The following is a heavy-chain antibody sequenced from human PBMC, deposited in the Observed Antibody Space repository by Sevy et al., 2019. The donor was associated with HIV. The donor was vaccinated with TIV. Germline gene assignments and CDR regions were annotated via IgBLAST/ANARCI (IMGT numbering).Heavy chain of an antibody. CDR2: IKSKTDGGTT. CDR3: AIAFGVVVAATPGALAYYFDY. Sequence: GGSLRLSCAASGFTFSNAWMSWVRQAPGKGLEWVGRIKSKTDGGTTDYAATVKGRFTKSRDDSKNTLYLQMNSLKIDDTAVYDWAIAFGVVVAATPGALAYYFDYWGQGTLVTVSS. J-gene: IGHJ4*02. D-gene: IGHD2-15*01. CDR1: GFTFSNAW. V-gene: IGHV3-15*01.